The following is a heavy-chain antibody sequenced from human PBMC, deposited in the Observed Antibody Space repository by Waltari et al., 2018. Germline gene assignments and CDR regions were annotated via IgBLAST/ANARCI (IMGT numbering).Heavy chain of an antibody. V-gene: IGHV4-59*11. CDR2: IYYSGST. CDR1: GGSISSHY. Sequence: QVQLQESGPGLVKPSETLSLTRTVSGGSISSHYWSWIRQPPGKGLEWIGYIYYSGSTNYNPSLKSRVTISVDTSKNQFSLKLSSVTAADTAVYYCARVADIRAYAFDIWGQGTMVTVSS. J-gene: IGHJ3*02. CDR3: ARVADIRAYAFDI. D-gene: IGHD2-15*01.